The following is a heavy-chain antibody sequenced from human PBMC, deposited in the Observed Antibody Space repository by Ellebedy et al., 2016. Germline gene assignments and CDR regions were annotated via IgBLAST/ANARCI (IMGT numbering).Heavy chain of an antibody. V-gene: IGHV3-23*01. J-gene: IGHJ4*02. CDR1: GFTFRNFF. CDR3: YYGHYSGY. D-gene: IGHD4-17*01. CDR2: ISGDGDNT. Sequence: GGSLRLXXVASGFTFRNFFMSWVRQAPGRGLEWFSTISGDGDNTFSADSVKGRFTISRDNSRNTLYLQMDSLRAADTAVYYCYYGHYSGYWGQGTLVTVSS.